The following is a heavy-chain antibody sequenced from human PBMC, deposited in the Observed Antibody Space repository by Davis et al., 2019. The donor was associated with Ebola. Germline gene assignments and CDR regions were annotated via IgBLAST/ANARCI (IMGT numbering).Heavy chain of an antibody. CDR2: ISGSGGST. J-gene: IGHJ6*02. V-gene: IGHV3-23*01. Sequence: GESLKISCAASGFTFSSYAMSWVRQAPGKGLEWVSAISGSGGSTYYADSVKGRFTISRDDSRKTVYLQMNSLTVEDSAVYYCARDLPLVPRMDVWGQGTTVTVSS. CDR3: ARDLPLVPRMDV. CDR1: GFTFSSYA.